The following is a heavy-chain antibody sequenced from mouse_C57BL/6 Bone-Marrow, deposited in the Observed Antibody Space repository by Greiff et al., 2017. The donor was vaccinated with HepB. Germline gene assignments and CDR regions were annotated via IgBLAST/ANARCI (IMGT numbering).Heavy chain of an antibody. V-gene: IGHV1-59*01. D-gene: IGHD2-12*01. CDR3: ARALLYTPFAY. CDR2: IDPSDSYT. CDR1: GYTFTSYW. Sequence: QVQLQQSGAELVRPGTSVKLSCKASGYTFTSYWMHWVKQRPGQGLEWIGVIDPSDSYTNYNQKFKGKATLTVDTSSSTAYMQLSSLTSEDSAVYYCARALLYTPFAYWGQGTLVTVSA. J-gene: IGHJ3*01.